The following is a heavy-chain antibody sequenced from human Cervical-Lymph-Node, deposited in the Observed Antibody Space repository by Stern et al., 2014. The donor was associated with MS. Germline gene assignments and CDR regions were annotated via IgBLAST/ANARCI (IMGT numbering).Heavy chain of an antibody. CDR1: GGSFTSYT. Sequence: VQLVESGAEVKKPGSSVKVSCKASGGSFTSYTIRWVRQAPGQGLEWMGGIIPIFGAAKSAPKFQGRVTITADESTSTAYMELTSLRFGDTAVYYCTRDGDYDAFEVWGQGTMVIVSS. V-gene: IGHV1-69*01. CDR2: IIPIFGAA. D-gene: IGHD4-17*01. J-gene: IGHJ3*01. CDR3: TRDGDYDAFEV.